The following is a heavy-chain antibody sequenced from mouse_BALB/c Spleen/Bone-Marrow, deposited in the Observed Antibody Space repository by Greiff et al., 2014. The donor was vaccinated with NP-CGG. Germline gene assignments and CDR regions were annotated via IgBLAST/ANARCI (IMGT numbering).Heavy chain of an antibody. J-gene: IGHJ3*01. V-gene: IGHV5-6-3*01. Sequence: VHVKQSGGGLVQPGGSLKLSCAASGFTFSNYGMSWVRQTPDKRLEMIATVNVNGDRTYHPDSVKGRFTISRDNAKNTLSLQMSSLKSEDTAMYYCARGYDYSSWFAYWGQGTPVTVSA. CDR2: VNVNGDRT. D-gene: IGHD2-4*01. CDR3: ARGYDYSSWFAY. CDR1: GFTFSNYG.